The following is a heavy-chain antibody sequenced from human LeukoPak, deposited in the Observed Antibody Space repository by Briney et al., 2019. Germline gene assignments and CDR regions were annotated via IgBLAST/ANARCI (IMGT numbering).Heavy chain of an antibody. CDR1: GGSISSYY. V-gene: IGHV4-59*01. J-gene: IGHJ4*02. D-gene: IGHD6-19*01. Sequence: PSETLSLTCTASGGSISSYYWSWIRQTPGKGLEWIGYIYYSGTTNYNPSLRSRVAISLDTSKNQFSLKLSSVTAADTAVYYCARGEPAFSSGWYTYYFDYWGQGTLVTVSS. CDR3: ARGEPAFSSGWYTYYFDY. CDR2: IYYSGTT.